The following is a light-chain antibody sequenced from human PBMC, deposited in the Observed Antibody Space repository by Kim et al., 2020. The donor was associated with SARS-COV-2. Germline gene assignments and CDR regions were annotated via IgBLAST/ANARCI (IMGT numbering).Light chain of an antibody. V-gene: IGLV1-44*01. Sequence: PEQGVTISCSGSSSSIGSNSVNRYQQLPGTAPKLLFYSSNQRPSGVPDRFSGSKSGTSASLAISGLQSEDEADYYCAAWADSLNVLFGTGTKVTVL. J-gene: IGLJ1*01. CDR2: SSN. CDR1: SSSIGSNS. CDR3: AAWADSLNVL.